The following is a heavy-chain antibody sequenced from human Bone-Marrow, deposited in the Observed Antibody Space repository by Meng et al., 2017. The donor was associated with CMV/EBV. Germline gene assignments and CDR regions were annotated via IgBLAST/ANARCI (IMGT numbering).Heavy chain of an antibody. CDR1: GGSFSGYY. Sequence: SETLSLTCAVYGGSFSGYYWSWIRQPPGKGLEWIGEINHSGSTNYNPSLKSRVTISVDTSKNQLSLKLSSVTAADTAVYYCARDSRVLGMDVWGQGTTVTVSS. J-gene: IGHJ6*02. D-gene: IGHD3-22*01. CDR3: ARDSRVLGMDV. CDR2: INHSGST. V-gene: IGHV4-34*01.